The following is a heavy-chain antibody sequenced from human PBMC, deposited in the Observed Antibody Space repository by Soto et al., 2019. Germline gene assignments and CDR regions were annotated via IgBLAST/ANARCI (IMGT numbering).Heavy chain of an antibody. Sequence: PGGSLRLSCSASGFTFADYAMHWVRQAPGKGLEWVSGISWNSGSIGYADSVKGRFTISRDNAKNSLYLQMNSLRAEDTALYYCAKSADSSGWSGDDYWGQGTLVTVSS. J-gene: IGHJ4*02. CDR3: AKSADSSGWSGDDY. D-gene: IGHD6-19*01. CDR2: ISWNSGSI. CDR1: GFTFADYA. V-gene: IGHV3-9*01.